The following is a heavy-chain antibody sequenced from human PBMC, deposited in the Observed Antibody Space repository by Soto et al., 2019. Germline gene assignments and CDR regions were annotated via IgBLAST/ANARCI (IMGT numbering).Heavy chain of an antibody. CDR2: ISAYNGDT. V-gene: IGHV1-18*01. D-gene: IGHD2-15*01. J-gene: IGHJ5*02. CDR3: ARSGLPDPVVVVGHTPFDP. Sequence: ASVKVSCKASGYTFTNYDINWVRQAPGQGLEWMGWISAYNGDTNYAQKLQGRVTMTTDTSTSTAYMELRSLRSDDTAVYYCARSGLPDPVVVVGHTPFDPWGQGTLVTVSS. CDR1: GYTFTNYD.